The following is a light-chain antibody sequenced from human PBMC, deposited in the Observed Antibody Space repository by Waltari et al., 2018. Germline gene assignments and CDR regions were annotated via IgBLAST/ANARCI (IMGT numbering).Light chain of an antibody. Sequence: DIVMPQSPVILSVSPGETATLSCRASQSVGDNVAWYQQRPGQAPRLIVYGASIRATGVPAKFSGSGSATDFTLIISSLQSEDVAVYFCQQYNSWPLDTFGQGTRLEIK. CDR1: QSVGDN. J-gene: IGKJ2*01. CDR2: GAS. CDR3: QQYNSWPLDT. V-gene: IGKV3-15*01.